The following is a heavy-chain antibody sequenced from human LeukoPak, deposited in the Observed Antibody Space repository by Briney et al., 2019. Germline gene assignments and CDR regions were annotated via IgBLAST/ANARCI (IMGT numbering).Heavy chain of an antibody. V-gene: IGHV4-39*07. J-gene: IGHJ2*01. Sequence: SETLSLTCSVSGGSISITNYYWAWIRQPPGKGLEWIGSIYYSGSTYYNPSLKSRVTISVDTSKNQFSLKLSSVTAADTAVYYCARDMYYDSSGPLNWYFDLWGRGTLVTVSS. CDR2: IYYSGST. CDR1: GGSISITNYY. CDR3: ARDMYYDSSGPLNWYFDL. D-gene: IGHD3-22*01.